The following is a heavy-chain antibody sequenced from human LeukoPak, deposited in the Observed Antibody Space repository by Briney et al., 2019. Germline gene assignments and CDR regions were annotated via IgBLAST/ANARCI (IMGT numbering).Heavy chain of an antibody. CDR2: IYYSGST. CDR3: ARGCYASGSYPSDFGG. J-gene: IGHJ4*02. Sequence: SETLSLTCTVSGGSINIGSYCWGWIRQPPGKGLEWIGTIYYSGSTYYNPSLKSRVTISVDTSQNHFSLKLSSVTAADTDVYDCARGCYASGSYPSDFGGWGKGALVT. V-gene: IGHV4-39*02. CDR1: GGSINIGSYC. D-gene: IGHD3-10*01.